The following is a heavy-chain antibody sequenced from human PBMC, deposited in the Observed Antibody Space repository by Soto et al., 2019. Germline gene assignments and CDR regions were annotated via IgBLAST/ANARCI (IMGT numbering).Heavy chain of an antibody. CDR2: IIPIFGTA. Sequence: QVQLVQSGAEVKKPGSSVKVSCKASGGTFSSYAISWVRQAPGQGLEWMGGIIPIFGTANYAQKFQGRVTITANESTSTAYMELSSLRSEDTAVYYCARSRVTYYYDRSAFDIWGQGTMVTVSS. V-gene: IGHV1-69*01. CDR3: ARSRVTYYYDRSAFDI. CDR1: GGTFSSYA. J-gene: IGHJ3*02. D-gene: IGHD3-22*01.